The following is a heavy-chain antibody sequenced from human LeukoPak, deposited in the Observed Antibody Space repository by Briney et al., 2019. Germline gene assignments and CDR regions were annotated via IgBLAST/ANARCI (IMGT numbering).Heavy chain of an antibody. J-gene: IGHJ5*02. CDR1: GFAFSNYN. V-gene: IGHV3-48*04. CDR3: AKGLYGSGYHNWFDP. Sequence: GGSLRLSCAASGFAFSNYNMNWVRQAPGKGLEWGSYISSSSHSIYYADSVKGRFTISRDNAKNSLYLQMNSLRTEDTAFYYCAKGLYGSGYHNWFDPWGQGTLVTVSS. D-gene: IGHD3-10*01. CDR2: ISSSSHSI.